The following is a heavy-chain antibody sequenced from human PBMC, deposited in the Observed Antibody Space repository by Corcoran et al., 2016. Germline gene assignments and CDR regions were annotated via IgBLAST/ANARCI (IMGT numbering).Heavy chain of an antibody. V-gene: IGHV1-8*01. CDR3: AGFVGGATEFQH. CDR2: MNPNSGNT. Sequence: QVQLVQSGAEVKKPGASVKVSCKASGYTFTSYDINWVRQATGQGLEWMGWMNPNSGNTGYAQKFQGRVTMTRNTSISKAYRELSSLRSEDTSVYYCAGFVGGATEFQHWGQGTLVTVSS. J-gene: IGHJ1*01. D-gene: IGHD1-26*01. CDR1: GYTFTSYD.